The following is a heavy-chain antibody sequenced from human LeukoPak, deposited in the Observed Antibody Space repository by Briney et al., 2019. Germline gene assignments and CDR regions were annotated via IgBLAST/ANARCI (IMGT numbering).Heavy chain of an antibody. CDR2: ISGSGGST. Sequence: PGGSLRLSCAASGFTFSSYAMSWVRQAPGKGLEWVSFISGSGGSTYYADSEKGRFTISRDNSKNTLYLQMNSLRAEDTAVYYCAKMKPEYSSGWADYWGQGILVTVSS. CDR1: GFTFSSYA. CDR3: AKMKPEYSSGWADY. D-gene: IGHD6-19*01. V-gene: IGHV3-23*01. J-gene: IGHJ4*02.